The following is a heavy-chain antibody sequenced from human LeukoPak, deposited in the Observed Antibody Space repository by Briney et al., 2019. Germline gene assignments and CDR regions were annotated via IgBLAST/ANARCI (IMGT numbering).Heavy chain of an antibody. CDR3: AKGGGSYYVHGYFDY. D-gene: IGHD1-26*01. J-gene: IGHJ4*02. CDR2: ISWNSGSI. V-gene: IGHV3-9*03. Sequence: GGSLRLSCAASGFTFDDYAMHWVRQAPGKGLEWVSGISWNSGSIGYADSVKGRFTISRDNAKNSLYLQMNSLRAEDMALYYCAKGGGSYYVHGYFDYWGQGTLVTVSS. CDR1: GFTFDDYA.